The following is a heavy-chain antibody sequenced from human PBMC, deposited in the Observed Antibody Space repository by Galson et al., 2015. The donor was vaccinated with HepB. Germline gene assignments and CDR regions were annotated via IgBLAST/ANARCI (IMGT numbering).Heavy chain of an antibody. J-gene: IGHJ4*02. V-gene: IGHV3-74*01. D-gene: IGHD3-22*01. CDR2: INSDGSST. Sequence: LRLSCAASGFTFSSYWMHWVRQAPGKGLVWVSRINSDGSSTSYADSVKGRFTISRDNAKNTLYLQMNSLRAEDTAVYYCASIGTYYYDSSGYYSTVDYWGQGTLVTVSS. CDR3: ASIGTYYYDSSGYYSTVDY. CDR1: GFTFSSYW.